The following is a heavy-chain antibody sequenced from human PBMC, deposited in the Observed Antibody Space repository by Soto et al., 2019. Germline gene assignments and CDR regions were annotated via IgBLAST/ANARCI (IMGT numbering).Heavy chain of an antibody. V-gene: IGHV3-23*01. Sequence: EVQLLESGGGLVQPGGSLRLSCAASGFTFSSYAMSWVRQAPGKGLEWVSAISGSGGSTYYADSVKGRFTISRDNSKNTLYLQMNSLRAEDTAVYYCAKVIGSYDSSGLTFDYWGQGTLVTVSS. CDR2: ISGSGGST. CDR1: GFTFSSYA. D-gene: IGHD3-22*01. CDR3: AKVIGSYDSSGLTFDY. J-gene: IGHJ4*02.